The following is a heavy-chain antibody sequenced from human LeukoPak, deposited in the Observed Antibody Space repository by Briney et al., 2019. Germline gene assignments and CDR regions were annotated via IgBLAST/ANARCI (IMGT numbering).Heavy chain of an antibody. CDR3: ARDSNYDTSGHYY. Sequence: GSLRLSCAASGFTVSSNYMSWVRQAPGKGLEWVSVIYSGGSTYSAGSVKGRFTISRDNSKNTLYLQMNSLRAEDTAVYYCARDSNYDTSGHYYWGQGTLVTVSS. CDR1: GFTVSSNY. CDR2: IYSGGST. V-gene: IGHV3-53*01. J-gene: IGHJ4*02. D-gene: IGHD3-22*01.